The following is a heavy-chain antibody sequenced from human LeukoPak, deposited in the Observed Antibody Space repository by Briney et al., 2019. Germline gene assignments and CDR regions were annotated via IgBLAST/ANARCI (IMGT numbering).Heavy chain of an antibody. V-gene: IGHV1-69*05. CDR3: ARERGYSYGSDAFDI. D-gene: IGHD5-18*01. Sequence: SVKVSCKASGGTFSSYAISWVRQAPGQGLEWMGGIIPIFGTANYAQKFQGRVTITTDESTSTAYMELSSLRSEDTAVYYCARERGYSYGSDAFDIWGQGTMVTVSS. J-gene: IGHJ3*02. CDR2: IIPIFGTA. CDR1: GGTFSSYA.